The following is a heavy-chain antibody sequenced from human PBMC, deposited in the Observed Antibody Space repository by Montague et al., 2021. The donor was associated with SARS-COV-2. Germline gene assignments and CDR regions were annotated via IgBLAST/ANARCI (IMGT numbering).Heavy chain of an antibody. V-gene: IGHV3-30*04. CDR2: ISYDGSNK. D-gene: IGHD3-10*01. CDR3: ARDITMVRGVIIIEGAFDI. Sequence: SLRLSCAASGFPFSSYAMHWFRQAPGKGLEWVAVISYDGSNKYYADSVKGRFTISRDNSKNTLYLQMNSLRAEDTAVYYCARDITMVRGVIIIEGAFDIWGQGTMVTVSS. J-gene: IGHJ3*02. CDR1: GFPFSSYA.